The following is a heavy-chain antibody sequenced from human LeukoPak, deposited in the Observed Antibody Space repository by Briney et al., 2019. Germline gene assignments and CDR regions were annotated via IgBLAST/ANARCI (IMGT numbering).Heavy chain of an antibody. CDR1: GYTFTDYY. D-gene: IGHD2-15*01. J-gene: IGHJ4*02. CDR3: ARVWCSGGSCYLGKGDY. Sequence: ASVKVSCKTSGYTFTDYYIHWVRQATGQGLEWMGWINPNSGGTNYAQKFQGRVTMTRDTSISTAYMELSRLRSDDTAVYYCARVWCSGGSCYLGKGDYWGQGTLVTVSS. CDR2: INPNSGGT. V-gene: IGHV1-2*02.